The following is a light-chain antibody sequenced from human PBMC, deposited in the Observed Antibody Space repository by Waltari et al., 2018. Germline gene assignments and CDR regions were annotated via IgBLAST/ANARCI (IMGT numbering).Light chain of an antibody. Sequence: QSALTQPASVSGSPGQSITISCTGPSSDVGSYRVVSWYQQDPGKAPKLLISEGRKRPSGVSLRFPASKSGNTASLTISGLQTEDEADYFCCSYAGSNIYVFGTGTKVTVL. CDR3: CSYAGSNIYV. J-gene: IGLJ1*01. V-gene: IGLV2-23*01. CDR2: EGR. CDR1: SSDVGSYRV.